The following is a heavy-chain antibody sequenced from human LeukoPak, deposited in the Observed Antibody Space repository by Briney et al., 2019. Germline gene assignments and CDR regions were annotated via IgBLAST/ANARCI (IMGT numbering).Heavy chain of an antibody. J-gene: IGHJ4*02. D-gene: IGHD3-3*01. CDR2: ISAYNGNT. Sequence: ASVKVSCEASGYTFTGYYMHWVRQAPGQGLEWMGWISAYNGNTNYAQKLQGRVTMTTDTSTSTAYMELRSLRSDDTAVYYCARGSITIFGVVEYYHLYWGQGTLVTVSS. CDR1: GYTFTGYY. CDR3: ARGSITIFGVVEYYHLY. V-gene: IGHV1-18*04.